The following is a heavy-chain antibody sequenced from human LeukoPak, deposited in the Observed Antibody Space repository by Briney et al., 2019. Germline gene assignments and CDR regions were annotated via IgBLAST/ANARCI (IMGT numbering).Heavy chain of an antibody. CDR1: GFTFSDYY. D-gene: IGHD3-22*01. Sequence: WGSLRLSCAASGFTFSDYYMSWIRQAPGKGLEWVSYISSSGSTIYYADSVKGRFTISRDNAKNSLYLQMNSLRAEDTAVYYCAREVDSDYYDSSGLYYFDYWGQGTLVTVSS. CDR3: AREVDSDYYDSSGLYYFDY. J-gene: IGHJ4*02. V-gene: IGHV3-11*01. CDR2: ISSSGSTI.